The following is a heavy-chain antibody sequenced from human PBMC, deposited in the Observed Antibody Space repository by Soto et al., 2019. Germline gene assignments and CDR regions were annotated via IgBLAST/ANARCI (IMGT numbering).Heavy chain of an antibody. V-gene: IGHV4-59*08. D-gene: IGHD5-12*01. Sequence: XXTLSLPCTVSGGSISSYYWSWILRPPGKGLEWIGYIYYSGSTNYNPSLKSRVTISVDTSKNQFSLKLSSVTAADTAVCYCARRAGDASGYDFPFDYWGQGTLVTVSS. CDR2: IYYSGST. CDR1: GGSISSYY. CDR3: ARRAGDASGYDFPFDY. J-gene: IGHJ4*02.